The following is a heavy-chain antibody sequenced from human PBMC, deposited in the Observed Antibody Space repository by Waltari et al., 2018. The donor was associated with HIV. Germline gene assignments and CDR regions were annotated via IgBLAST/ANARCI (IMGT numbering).Heavy chain of an antibody. J-gene: IGHJ3*02. V-gene: IGHV4-39*01. D-gene: IGHD3-22*01. Sequence: QLQLQESGPGLVEPSETLSLTCGVSGGPLRKSSYYWAWIRQPPGKGLEWIASIYFIGTTYYNPSLKRRVTISVDTSEKEFSLRLSSGTAADGAVYFCAMDYYDTSGHAFRHAFEIWGPGTKVAVSS. CDR1: GGPLRKSSYY. CDR3: AMDYYDTSGHAFRHAFEI. CDR2: IYFIGTT.